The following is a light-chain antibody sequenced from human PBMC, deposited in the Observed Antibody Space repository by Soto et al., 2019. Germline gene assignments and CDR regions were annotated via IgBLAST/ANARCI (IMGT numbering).Light chain of an antibody. CDR3: QQRSNWPPRVT. Sequence: DIVLTQSPATLSLSPGEKATLSCRASQSVSSYLAWYQQKPGQAPRLLIYDASNRATGIPAMFSGSGSGTDFTLTISSLEPEDFAVYYCQQRSNWPPRVTFGQVTRLEIK. CDR1: QSVSSY. V-gene: IGKV3-11*01. CDR2: DAS. J-gene: IGKJ5*01.